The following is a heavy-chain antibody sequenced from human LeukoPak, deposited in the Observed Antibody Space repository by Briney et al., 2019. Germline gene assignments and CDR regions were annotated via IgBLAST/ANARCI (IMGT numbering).Heavy chain of an antibody. CDR2: INPSGGST. CDR3: ARTVTKWFDP. J-gene: IGHJ5*02. Sequence: ASVKVSCKASGYTFTSYYMHWVRQAPGQGLEWMGIINPSGGSTSYAQKFQGRVTMTMDTSTSTLYMELSSLRSEDTAVYYCARTVTKWFDPWGQGTLVTVSS. V-gene: IGHV1-46*01. D-gene: IGHD4-17*01. CDR1: GYTFTSYY.